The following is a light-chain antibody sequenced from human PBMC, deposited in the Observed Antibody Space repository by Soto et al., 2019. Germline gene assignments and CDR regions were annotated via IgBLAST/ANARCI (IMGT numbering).Light chain of an antibody. J-gene: IGKJ1*01. V-gene: IGKV3-20*01. CDR3: QQYNNWSWT. CDR1: QSVSSSY. Sequence: EIVLTQSPGTLSLSPGERATLSCRASQSVSSSYLAWYQQKPGQAPRLLIYAASSRATGIPDRFSGSGSGTEFTLTISSLQSEDFAIYYCQQYNNWSWTFGQGTKVDIK. CDR2: AAS.